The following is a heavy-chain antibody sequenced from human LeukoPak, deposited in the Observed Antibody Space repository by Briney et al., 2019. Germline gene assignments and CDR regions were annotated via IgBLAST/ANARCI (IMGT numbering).Heavy chain of an antibody. J-gene: IGHJ4*02. CDR3: ASTFDSSGYYGGDY. D-gene: IGHD3-22*01. CDR2: IKQDGSEK. V-gene: IGHV3-7*01. Sequence: GGSLRLSCAASGFTFSSSWMSWVRQAPGKGLDWVAKIKQDGSEKYYVDSVKGRFTISRDNAKNSLYLQMNSLRAEDTAVYYCASTFDSSGYYGGDYWGQGTLVTVSS. CDR1: GFTFSSSW.